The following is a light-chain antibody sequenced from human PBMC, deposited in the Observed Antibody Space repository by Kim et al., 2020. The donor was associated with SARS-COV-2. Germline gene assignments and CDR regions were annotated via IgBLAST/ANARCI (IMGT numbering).Light chain of an antibody. CDR2: DAS. CDR1: QDISNY. J-gene: IGKJ4*01. V-gene: IGKV1-33*01. CDR3: QQYDNLPLT. Sequence: DIQMTQSPSSLSASVGDRVTITCQASQDISNYLNWYQQKPGKAPKLLIYDASNLETGVPSRFSGSGSGTDFTFTISSLQPEDIATYYCQQYDNLPLTFGGGTKVHIK.